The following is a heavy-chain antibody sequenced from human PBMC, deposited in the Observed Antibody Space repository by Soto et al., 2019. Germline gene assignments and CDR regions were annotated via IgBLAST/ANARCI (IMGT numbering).Heavy chain of an antibody. D-gene: IGHD5-18*01. CDR3: ATLNSFGSDY. CDR2: IYSDGSGT. J-gene: IGHJ4*02. Sequence: GGSLRLSCAASGFSFSNFWMHWVRQAPGKGLVWVSRIYSDGSGTMYADSVKGRFTISRDNAKSTLYLQMNSLGAEDTAVYYCATLNSFGSDYWGRGTLVTVSS. CDR1: GFSFSNFW. V-gene: IGHV3-74*03.